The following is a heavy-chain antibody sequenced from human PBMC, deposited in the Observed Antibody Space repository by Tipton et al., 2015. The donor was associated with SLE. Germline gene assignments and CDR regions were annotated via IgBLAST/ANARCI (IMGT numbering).Heavy chain of an antibody. Sequence: TLSLTCTVSGASISSGDNYWSWIRQSAGKGLEWIGRGFASGTTDYNPSLKSRVTMSVDTSRNQFSLKLSSVTAADTAVYYCARGMVTWRGAIIGVDVWGQGTTVNVSS. V-gene: IGHV4-61*02. CDR3: ARGMVTWRGAIIGVDV. D-gene: IGHD2-21*02. CDR1: GASISSGDNY. J-gene: IGHJ6*02. CDR2: GFASGTT.